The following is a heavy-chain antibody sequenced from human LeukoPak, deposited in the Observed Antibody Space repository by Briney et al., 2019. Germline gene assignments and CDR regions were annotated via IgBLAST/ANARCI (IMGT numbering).Heavy chain of an antibody. CDR3: ARDGDGYKGLIDY. D-gene: IGHD5-24*01. CDR2: IYYSGST. V-gene: IGHV4-59*01. CDR1: GGSISSYY. Sequence: RSSETLSLTCTVSGGSISSYYWSWIRQPPGKGLEWIGYIYYSGSTNYNPSLKSRVTISVDTSKNQFSLKLSSVTAADTAVYYCARDGDGYKGLIDYWGQETLVTVSS. J-gene: IGHJ4*02.